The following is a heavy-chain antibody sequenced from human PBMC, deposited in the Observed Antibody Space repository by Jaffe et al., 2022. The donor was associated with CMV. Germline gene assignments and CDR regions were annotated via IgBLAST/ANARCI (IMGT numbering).Heavy chain of an antibody. J-gene: IGHJ4*02. CDR2: ISANGENT. CDR3: AKRVVSASGSPFDY. CDR1: GFTFSNYV. D-gene: IGHD3-10*01. V-gene: IGHV3-23*01. Sequence: EVQLLESGGGLVQPGGSLRLSCAASGFTFSNYVMSWVRQTPGKGLEWVSSISANGENTYYTDSVRGRFTISRDNSKNTLYLQMDNLRAEDTAIYYCAKRVVSASGSPFDYWGQGNLVTVSS.